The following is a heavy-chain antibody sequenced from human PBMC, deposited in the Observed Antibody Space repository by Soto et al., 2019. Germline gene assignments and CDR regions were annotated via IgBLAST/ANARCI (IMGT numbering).Heavy chain of an antibody. CDR1: GGSIRGSPYY. D-gene: IGHD1-1*01. CDR3: ARHGPLSNNWNQLDY. J-gene: IGHJ4*02. Sequence: TLCDTCSVAGGSIRGSPYYWGRIRQPPGKGLEWIGNIYYNGNTFYNPSLKSRVTISVDTSKNQFSLKLSSVTAADTAVYYCARHGPLSNNWNQLDYWGQGTLVTVSS. CDR2: IYYNGNT. V-gene: IGHV4-39*01.